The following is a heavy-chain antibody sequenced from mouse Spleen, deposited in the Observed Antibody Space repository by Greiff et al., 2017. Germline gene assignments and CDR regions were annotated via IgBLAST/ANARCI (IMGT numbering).Heavy chain of an antibody. CDR1: GFTFSDYY. J-gene: IGHJ2*01. D-gene: IGHD2-1*01. CDR3: ARESYGNYGVFDY. Sequence: EVHLVESEGGLVQPGSSMKLSCTASGFTFSDYYMAWVRQVPEKGLEWVANINYDGSSTYYLDSLKSRFIISRDNAKNILYLQMSSLKSEDTATYYCARESYGNYGVFDYWGQGTTLTVSS. CDR2: INYDGSST. V-gene: IGHV5-16*01.